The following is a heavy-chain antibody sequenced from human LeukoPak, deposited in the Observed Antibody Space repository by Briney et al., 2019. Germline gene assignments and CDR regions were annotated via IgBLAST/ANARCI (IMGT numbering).Heavy chain of an antibody. CDR1: GDSISNTNYY. CDR2: IYHSGST. Sequence: SETLSLTRSVSGDSISNTNYYWAWIRQPPGKGLEWIGSIYHSGSTYYNPSLKSRVTLSIDTSKNQFSLKVTSVTAADTAVYYCAREWQYQFDYWGQGTLVTVSS. V-gene: IGHV4-39*07. D-gene: IGHD4-11*01. J-gene: IGHJ4*02. CDR3: AREWQYQFDY.